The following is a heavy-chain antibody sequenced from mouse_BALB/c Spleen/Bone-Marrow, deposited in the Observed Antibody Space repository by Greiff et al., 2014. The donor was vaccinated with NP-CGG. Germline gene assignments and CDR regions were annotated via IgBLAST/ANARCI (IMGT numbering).Heavy chain of an antibody. CDR3: SRGYYDYLFALDY. CDR2: IDPANGNT. D-gene: IGHD5-5*01. Sequence: VQLQQSGAELVKPGASVKLSCTASGFNIKDTYIYWVKQRPEQGLEWVGRIDPANGNTKYDPKFQGKATIAADTSSNTAYLQLSSLTSEDTAAYYCSRGYYDYLFALDYWGHGTSVTASS. V-gene: IGHV14-3*02. J-gene: IGHJ4*01. CDR1: GFNIKDTY.